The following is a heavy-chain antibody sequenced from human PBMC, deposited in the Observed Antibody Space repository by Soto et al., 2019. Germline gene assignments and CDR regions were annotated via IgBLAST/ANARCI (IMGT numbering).Heavy chain of an antibody. V-gene: IGHV3-23*01. D-gene: IGHD7-27*01. CDR3: AKGSLGVRPYYFDY. Sequence: EVQLLESGGGLVQPGGSLRLSCAASGFTFSSFAMSWVRQAPGKGLEWVSAISGSGGSTYYADSVKGRFTISRDNSKNTLYLQMNTLRAEDTAVFYCAKGSLGVRPYYFDYWGQGTLVSVSS. CDR2: ISGSGGST. CDR1: GFTFSSFA. J-gene: IGHJ4*02.